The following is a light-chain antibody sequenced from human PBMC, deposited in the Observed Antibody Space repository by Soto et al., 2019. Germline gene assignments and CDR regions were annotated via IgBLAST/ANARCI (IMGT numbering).Light chain of an antibody. CDR2: WAS. CDR3: QQYFRPWT. CDR1: QSVLYTSNNKNY. V-gene: IGKV4-1*01. J-gene: IGKJ1*01. Sequence: DIVMTQSPDSLAVCLGERATINCKSSQSVLYTSNNKNYLAWYQQKPGQPPKLLIYWASTREYGVPDRFSGSGSGTDFTLTISSLQAEDVAVYYCQQYFRPWTFGQGTKVEIK.